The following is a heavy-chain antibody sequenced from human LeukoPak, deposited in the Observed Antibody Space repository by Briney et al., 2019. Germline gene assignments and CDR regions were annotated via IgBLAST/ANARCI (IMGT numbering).Heavy chain of an antibody. Sequence: ATATFSCKSSAYTFTSYDIDLVRQATGQGLEWMGWMNPNSGNTGYAQKFQGRVTMTRNTSISTSYMELSSLRSEDTAVYYCARGSSTSSNSFDPWGQGTLVTVSS. CDR3: ARGSSTSSNSFDP. V-gene: IGHV1-8*01. J-gene: IGHJ5*02. D-gene: IGHD2-2*01. CDR1: AYTFTSYD. CDR2: MNPNSGNT.